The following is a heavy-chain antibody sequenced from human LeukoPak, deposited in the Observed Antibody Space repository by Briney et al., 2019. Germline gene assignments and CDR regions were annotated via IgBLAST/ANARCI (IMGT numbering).Heavy chain of an antibody. CDR3: ARVESGSCSNTRCRSIDF. CDR2: SDGSDT. CDR1: GFTFSKYW. V-gene: IGHV3-74*01. Sequence: SGGSLRLSCEGSGFTFSKYWWHWVRQTPGKGLVWVSRSDGSDTSYADSVKGRFTISRDNAKNTLFLQMSSLRAEDTAVYYCARVESGSCSNTRCRSIDFWGQGTPVTVSS. D-gene: IGHD2-2*01. J-gene: IGHJ4*02.